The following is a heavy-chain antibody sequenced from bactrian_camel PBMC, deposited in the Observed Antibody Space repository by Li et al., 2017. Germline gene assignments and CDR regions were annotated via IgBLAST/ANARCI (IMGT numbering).Heavy chain of an antibody. J-gene: IGHJ4*01. D-gene: IGHD3*01. CDR3: ASAPGYALDPLGPREYKF. CDR2: IYLGGGTT. CDR1: YSGYPKNC. Sequence: VQLVESGGGSVQAGGSLTLSCAASYSGYPKNCMGWFRQAPGKEREGVAAIYLGGGTTYYHTSVKGRFTVSQDNAENTVTLHMNSLKPEDTAIYYRASAPGYALDPLGPREYKFWGQGTQVTVS. V-gene: IGHV3S40*01.